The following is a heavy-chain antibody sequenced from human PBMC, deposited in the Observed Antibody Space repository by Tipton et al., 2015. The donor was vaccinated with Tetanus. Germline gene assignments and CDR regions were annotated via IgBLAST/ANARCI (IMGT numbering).Heavy chain of an antibody. CDR2: VIPVLGTT. V-gene: IGHV1-69*01. CDR1: GGIISSYA. CDR3: ARGRLGGTLGYYYYGMDV. J-gene: IGHJ6*02. Sequence: QLVQSGAEVKKPGSSVKVSCKASGGIISSYAISWVRQAPGQGLEWMGGVIPVLGTTNSAQKFQGRVTIIADASASTAYMELSGLRSEDTAIYYCARGRLGGTLGYYYYGMDVWGQGTKVIVSS. D-gene: IGHD1-7*01.